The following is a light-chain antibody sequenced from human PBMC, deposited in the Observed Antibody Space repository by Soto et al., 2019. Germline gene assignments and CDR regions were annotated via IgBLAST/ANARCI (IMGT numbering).Light chain of an antibody. CDR3: QQRTNWPRGT. V-gene: IGKV3-15*01. Sequence: EIVMTQSPSTLSVSPGERATLSCRASQSISSNLAWYQQKPGQAPRLLISGASTRATGIPARFSGSGSGTDFTLTISSLEPEDFAVYYCQQRTNWPRGTFGQGTKVDIK. CDR2: GAS. J-gene: IGKJ1*01. CDR1: QSISSN.